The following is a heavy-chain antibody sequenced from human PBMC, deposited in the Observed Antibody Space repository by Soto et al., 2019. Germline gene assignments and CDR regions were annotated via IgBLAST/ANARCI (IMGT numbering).Heavy chain of an antibody. CDR3: AKPQATGTTYYSGYMDV. CDR2: ISASGGST. D-gene: IGHD1-1*01. CDR1: GFTFSSYA. Sequence: EVQLLESGGGLVQPGGSLRLSCAASGFTFSSYAMSWVRQAPGKGLEWVSAISASGGSTYYADSVKGRFTISRDNSKNTLSLQMNSLRAEDTAVDYCAKPQATGTTYYSGYMDVWGEGTTVTVS. V-gene: IGHV3-23*01. J-gene: IGHJ6*03.